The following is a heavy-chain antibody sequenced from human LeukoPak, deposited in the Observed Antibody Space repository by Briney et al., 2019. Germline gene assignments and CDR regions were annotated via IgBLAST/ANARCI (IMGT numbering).Heavy chain of an antibody. CDR1: GYIFPSYY. D-gene: IGHD1-26*01. J-gene: IGHJ3*02. Sequence: ASVKVSCKASGYIFPSYYMHWVRQAPGQGLEWMGGIIPIFGTANYAQKFQGRVTITADESTTTAYMELSSLRSEDTAVYYCARDLGVEGATTSGDAFDIWGQGTMVTVSS. CDR2: IIPIFGTA. CDR3: ARDLGVEGATTSGDAFDI. V-gene: IGHV1-69*13.